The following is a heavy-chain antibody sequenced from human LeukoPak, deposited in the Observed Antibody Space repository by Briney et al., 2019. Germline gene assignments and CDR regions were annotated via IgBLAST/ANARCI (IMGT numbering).Heavy chain of an antibody. Sequence: PGRSLRLSCVASGFTLSTSGMHWVRQAPGKGLEWVALMWADGMDKDYKDSVKGRFTVSRDNSKNTLFLQMTSLRAEDTAVYYCAQGLKSCTHTNCYENTYYMDVWGKGTSVTVSS. CDR1: GFTLSTSG. J-gene: IGHJ6*03. CDR3: AQGLKSCTHTNCYENTYYMDV. V-gene: IGHV3-33*06. CDR2: MWADGMDK. D-gene: IGHD2-2*01.